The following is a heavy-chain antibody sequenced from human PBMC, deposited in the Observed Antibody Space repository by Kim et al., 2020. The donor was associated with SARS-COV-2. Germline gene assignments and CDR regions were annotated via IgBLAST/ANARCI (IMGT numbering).Heavy chain of an antibody. Sequence: GGSLRLSCAASGFTFSGYEMNWVRQAPGKGLEWVSYISSSGITIYYADSVKGRFTISRDNAKNSLYLQMNSLRAEDTAVYYCARVVPRFVVVPVAMDGMDVWGQGTTVSVSS. J-gene: IGHJ6*02. D-gene: IGHD2-2*01. CDR1: GFTFSGYE. V-gene: IGHV3-48*03. CDR2: ISSSGITI. CDR3: ARVVPRFVVVPVAMDGMDV.